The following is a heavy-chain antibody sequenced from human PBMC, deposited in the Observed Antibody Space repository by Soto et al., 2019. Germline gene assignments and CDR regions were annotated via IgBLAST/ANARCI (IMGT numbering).Heavy chain of an antibody. V-gene: IGHV1-18*01. CDR1: GYTFTSYG. CDR2: ISAYNGNT. Sequence: ASVKVSCKASGYTFTSYGISWVRQAPGQGLEWMGWISAYNGNTNYAQKLQGRVTMTTDTSTSTAYMELRSLRSDDTSLYYCARDPVSHAQTIYGIDGWGQGTTVTVSS. CDR3: ARDPVSHAQTIYGIDG. J-gene: IGHJ6*02.